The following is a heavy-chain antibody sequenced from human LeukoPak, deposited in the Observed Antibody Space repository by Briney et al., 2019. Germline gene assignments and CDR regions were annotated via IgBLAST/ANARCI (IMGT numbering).Heavy chain of an antibody. D-gene: IGHD3-10*01. CDR2: ISASGDAT. Sequence: GGSLRLSCAASGFTFSSFALNWVRQAPGKGPEWVSTISASGDATFYAASVKGRFTVSRDNSKNTLHLQMDSLRAEGTAIYYCAKEVFDTGKAFESWGQGTLVTVSS. CDR3: AKEVFDTGKAFES. V-gene: IGHV3-23*01. CDR1: GFTFSSFA. J-gene: IGHJ4*02.